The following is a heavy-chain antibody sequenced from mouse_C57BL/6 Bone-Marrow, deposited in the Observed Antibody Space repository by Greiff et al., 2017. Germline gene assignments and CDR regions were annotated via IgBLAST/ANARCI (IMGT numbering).Heavy chain of an antibody. CDR2: IDPSDSYT. V-gene: IGHV1-50*01. J-gene: IGHJ3*01. CDR1: GYTFTSYW. CDR3: ARGRNYDYVSWFAY. D-gene: IGHD2-4*01. Sequence: VQLQQPGAELVKPGASVKLSCKASGYTFTSYWMQWVKQRPGQGLEWIGEIDPSDSYTNYNQKFKGKATLTVDTSSSTAYMQLSSLTSEDSAVYYCARGRNYDYVSWFAYWGQGTLVTVSA.